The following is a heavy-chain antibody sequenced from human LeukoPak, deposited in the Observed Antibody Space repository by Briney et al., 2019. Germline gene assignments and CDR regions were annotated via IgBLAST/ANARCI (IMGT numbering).Heavy chain of an antibody. CDR1: GGSISSSSYY. Sequence: SETLSLTCTVSGGSISSSSYYWGWIRQPPGKGLEWIGSIYYTGSTYYIPSLKSRVTISVDTSKNQFSLKLSSVTAADTAVYYCARLHYGGNYGYYYYYMDVWGKGTTVTISS. CDR3: ARLHYGGNYGYYYYYMDV. J-gene: IGHJ6*03. D-gene: IGHD4-23*01. V-gene: IGHV4-39*01. CDR2: IYYTGST.